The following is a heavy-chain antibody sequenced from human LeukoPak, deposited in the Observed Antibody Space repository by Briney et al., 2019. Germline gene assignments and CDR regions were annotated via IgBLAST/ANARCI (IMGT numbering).Heavy chain of an antibody. Sequence: SETLSLTCTVSGGSISSYYWSWIRQPPGKGLEWIAYISDIGSINYNPSLKSRVTISLDTSKDQFSLKLSSVTAADTAVYYCAGHHPRNTVDFWGQGTLVTVSS. J-gene: IGHJ4*02. CDR3: AGHHPRNTVDF. CDR2: ISDIGSI. D-gene: IGHD2-8*02. V-gene: IGHV4-59*08. CDR1: GGSISSYY.